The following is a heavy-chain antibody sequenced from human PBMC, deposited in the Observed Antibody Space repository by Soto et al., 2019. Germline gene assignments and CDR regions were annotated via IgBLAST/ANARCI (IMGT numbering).Heavy chain of an antibody. Sequence: QVQLVESGGGVVQPGRSLRLSCAASGFTFSSYGMHWVRQAPGKGLERVAVISYDGSNKYYADSVKGRFTISRDNSKNALYLQMNSLRSEDTAVYYCAKDGAEGIAVAGSPVDYWGQGTLVTVSS. CDR1: GFTFSSYG. V-gene: IGHV3-30*18. J-gene: IGHJ4*02. CDR2: ISYDGSNK. D-gene: IGHD6-19*01. CDR3: AKDGAEGIAVAGSPVDY.